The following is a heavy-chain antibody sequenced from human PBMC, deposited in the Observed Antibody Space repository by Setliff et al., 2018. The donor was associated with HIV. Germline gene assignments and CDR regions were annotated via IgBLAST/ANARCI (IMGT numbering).Heavy chain of an antibody. J-gene: IGHJ1*01. CDR3: ARAGDRDKYLQH. CDR2: IHQHGIEE. V-gene: IGHV3-7*03. D-gene: IGHD2-15*01. Sequence: GGSLRLSCAASGFTFSSYWMAWVRQAPGKGLEWVATIHQHGIEEYFVDSVRGRFAISRDNAKNSLFLQTSNLRAKDTAIYYCARAGDRDKYLQHWGQGTLVTVSS. CDR1: GFTFSSYW.